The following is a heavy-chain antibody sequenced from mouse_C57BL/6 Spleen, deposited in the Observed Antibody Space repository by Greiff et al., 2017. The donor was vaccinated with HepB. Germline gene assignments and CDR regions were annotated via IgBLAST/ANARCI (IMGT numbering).Heavy chain of an antibody. Sequence: VHLVESGAELAKPGASVKLSCKASGYTFTSYWMHWVKQRPGQGLEWIGYINPSSGYTKYNQKFKDKATLTADKSSSTAYMQLSSLTYEDSAVYYCASLYYGSNPFDYWGQGTTLTVSS. J-gene: IGHJ2*01. CDR3: ASLYYGSNPFDY. CDR2: INPSSGYT. V-gene: IGHV1-7*01. CDR1: GYTFTSYW. D-gene: IGHD1-1*01.